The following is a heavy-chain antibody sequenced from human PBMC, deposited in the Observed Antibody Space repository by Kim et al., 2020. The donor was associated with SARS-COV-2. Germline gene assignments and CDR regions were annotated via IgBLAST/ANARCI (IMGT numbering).Heavy chain of an antibody. CDR1: GGSISSSSYY. D-gene: IGHD3-10*01. Sequence: SETLSLTCTVSGGSISSSSYYWGWIRQPPGKGLEWIGSIYYSGSTYYNPSLKSRVTISVDTSKNQFSLKLSSVTAADTAVYYCARPTYYYGSGSYFPHAFDIWGQGTMVTVSS. CDR2: IYYSGST. CDR3: ARPTYYYGSGSYFPHAFDI. V-gene: IGHV4-39*01. J-gene: IGHJ3*02.